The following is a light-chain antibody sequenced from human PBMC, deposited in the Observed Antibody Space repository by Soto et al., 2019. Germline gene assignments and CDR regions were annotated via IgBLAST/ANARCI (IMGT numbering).Light chain of an antibody. V-gene: IGKV2D-29*01. Sequence: VVSLSTLSLHVTLGQPSSISCKFSRSLLHSDGKTYLYWYQQKPGQPPQLLIHEVSNRFSGVPDRFSGSGSGTDFTLEISRVETDDVGIYYCMQSTRLPPTFGQGTRLEIK. CDR3: MQSTRLPPT. J-gene: IGKJ5*01. CDR2: EVS. CDR1: RSLLHSDGKTY.